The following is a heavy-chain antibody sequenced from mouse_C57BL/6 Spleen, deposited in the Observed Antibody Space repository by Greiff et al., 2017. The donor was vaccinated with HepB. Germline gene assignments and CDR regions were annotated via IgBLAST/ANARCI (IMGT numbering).Heavy chain of an antibody. J-gene: IGHJ1*03. CDR3: ARGLGYYGSSYVGWYFDV. Sequence: DVQLQESGPELVKPGASVKIPCKASGYTFTDYNMDWVKQSHGKSLEWIGDINPNNGGTIYNQKFKGKATLTVDKSSSTAYMELRSLTSEDTAVYYCARGLGYYGSSYVGWYFDVWGTGTTVTVSS. V-gene: IGHV1-18*01. CDR2: INPNNGGT. D-gene: IGHD1-1*01. CDR1: GYTFTDYN.